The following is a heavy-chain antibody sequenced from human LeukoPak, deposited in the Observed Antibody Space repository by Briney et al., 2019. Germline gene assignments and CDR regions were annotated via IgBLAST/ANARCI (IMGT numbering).Heavy chain of an antibody. CDR3: ATERFWVLDY. CDR1: ADTFSYSW. V-gene: IGHV3-15*01. Sequence: GGSLRLPCAVSADTFSYSWMTWVRQAPGKGLEWVGRIKRITDGGTTEYAEPVKGRFTISRDDSVKTVYLQMNSLKIEDTAVYYCATERFWVLDYWGQGTLVTVSS. CDR2: IKRITDGGTT. J-gene: IGHJ4*02. D-gene: IGHD3-3*01.